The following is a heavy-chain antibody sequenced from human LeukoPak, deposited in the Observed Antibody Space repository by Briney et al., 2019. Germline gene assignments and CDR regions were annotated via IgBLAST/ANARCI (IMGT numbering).Heavy chain of an antibody. D-gene: IGHD3-10*01. CDR2: INPNSGGT. Sequence: ASVKVSCKASGYTFTGYYMHWVRQAPGQGLEWMGWINPNSGGTNYAQKFQGRVTMTRDTSISTAYMELSRLRSDDTAVYYCARGRLWFGELLSNWFDPWGQGTLVTVSS. CDR3: ARGRLWFGELLSNWFDP. CDR1: GYTFTGYY. J-gene: IGHJ5*02. V-gene: IGHV1-2*02.